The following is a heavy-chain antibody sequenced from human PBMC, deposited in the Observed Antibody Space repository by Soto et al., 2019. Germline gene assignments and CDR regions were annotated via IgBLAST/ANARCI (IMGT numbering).Heavy chain of an antibody. V-gene: IGHV1-69*01. CDR3: ARDKPSVDTAIVTDYYYGMDV. J-gene: IGHJ6*02. CDR1: GGTFSSYA. CDR2: IIPIFGTA. Sequence: QVQLVQSGAEVKKPGSSVKVSCKASGGTFSSYAISWVRQAPGQGLEWMGGIIPIFGTANYAQKFQGRVTITADESTSTAYMELSSLRSEDTAVYYCARDKPSVDTAIVTDYYYGMDVWGQGTTVTVSS. D-gene: IGHD5-18*01.